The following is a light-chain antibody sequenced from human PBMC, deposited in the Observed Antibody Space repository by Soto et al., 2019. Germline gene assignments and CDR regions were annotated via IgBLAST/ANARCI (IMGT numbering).Light chain of an antibody. J-gene: IGKJ5*01. CDR3: QQYENLPT. Sequence: IHMTQSPSSLSASVLYRVTITFQSIQNINNYLNCYQQKPGRAPKLLIYDASNLEAGVPSRFRGSGSGTDFTFTISRLQPEDIATYYCQQYENLPTFGQGTRLEIK. CDR1: QNINNY. V-gene: IGKV1-33*01. CDR2: DAS.